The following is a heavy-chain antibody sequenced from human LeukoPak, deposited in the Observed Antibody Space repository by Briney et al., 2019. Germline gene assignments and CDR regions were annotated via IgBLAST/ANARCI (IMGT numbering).Heavy chain of an antibody. CDR3: AHGVVRITIFGVVTEEGGFDY. V-gene: IGHV2-5*01. CDR2: IYWNDDK. CDR1: GFSLSTSGVG. D-gene: IGHD3-3*01. Sequence: SGPTLVKPTQTLTLTCTFSGFSLSTSGVGVGWIRQPPGKALEWLALIYWNDDKRYSPSLKSRLTITKDPSKNQVVLTMTNMDPVDTATYYCAHGVVRITIFGVVTEEGGFDYWGQGTLVTVSS. J-gene: IGHJ4*02.